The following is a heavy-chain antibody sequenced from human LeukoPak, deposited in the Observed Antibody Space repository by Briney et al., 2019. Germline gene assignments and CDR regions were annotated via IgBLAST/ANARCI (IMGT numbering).Heavy chain of an antibody. CDR1: GGSFSGYY. V-gene: IGHV4-34*01. Sequence: PSETLSLTCAVYGGSFSGYYWSWIRQPPGKGLEWIGEINHSGSTNYNPSLKSRVTISVDTSKNQFSLKLSSVTAADTAVYYCARHSRVSSWYSLGFDYWGQGTLVTVSS. CDR2: INHSGST. D-gene: IGHD6-13*01. J-gene: IGHJ4*02. CDR3: ARHSRVSSWYSLGFDY.